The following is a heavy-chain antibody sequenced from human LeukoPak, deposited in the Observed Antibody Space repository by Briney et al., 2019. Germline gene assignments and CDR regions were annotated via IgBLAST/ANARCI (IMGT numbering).Heavy chain of an antibody. CDR3: AKDTYGSSPYYFDY. V-gene: IGHV3-23*01. D-gene: IGHD6-6*01. CDR1: GFTFSSYA. J-gene: IGHJ4*02. CDR2: ISSSGGST. Sequence: GGSLRLSCAVSGFTFSSYAMSWVRQAPGKGLEWVSAISSSGGSTYYADSVKGRFTIFRDNSRNTLCLQMNSLRAEDSAVYYCAKDTYGSSPYYFDYWGQGTLVTVSS.